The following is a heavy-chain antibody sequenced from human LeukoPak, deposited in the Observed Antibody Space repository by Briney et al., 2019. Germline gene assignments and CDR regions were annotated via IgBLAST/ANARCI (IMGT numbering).Heavy chain of an antibody. CDR3: TRVNGANGGASDY. D-gene: IGHD4/OR15-4a*01. J-gene: IGHJ4*02. Sequence: AGGSLRLSCGASGFSLSNYWMSWVRQAPGKGLEWVANIKQDGSDKNYVDSVRGRSTISRDNAENSLYLQMNSLRAEDTALYYCTRVNGANGGASDYWGQGTLVTVSS. CDR1: GFSLSNYW. CDR2: IKQDGSDK. V-gene: IGHV3-7*01.